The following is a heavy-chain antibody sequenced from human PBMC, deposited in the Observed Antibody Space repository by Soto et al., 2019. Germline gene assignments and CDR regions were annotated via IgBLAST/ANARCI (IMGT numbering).Heavy chain of an antibody. CDR3: ARGYSSSWYWEYFDY. CDR1: GGTFSSYA. J-gene: IGHJ4*02. V-gene: IGHV1-69*13. D-gene: IGHD6-13*01. CDR2: IIPIFGTA. Sequence: SVKVSCKASGGTFSSYAISWVRQAPGQGLEWMGGIIPIFGTANYAQKFQGRVTITADESTSTAYMELSSLRSEDTAVYYCARGYSSSWYWEYFDYWGQGTLVTVSS.